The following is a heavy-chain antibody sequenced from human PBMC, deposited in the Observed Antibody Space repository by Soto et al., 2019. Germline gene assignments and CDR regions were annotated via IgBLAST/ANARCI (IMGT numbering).Heavy chain of an antibody. J-gene: IGHJ4*02. CDR1: GYSFTSYA. CDR2: INAGNGNT. V-gene: IGHV1-3*01. CDR3: ARFGGYSGYDSLDY. Sequence: QVQLVQSGAEVKKPGASVKVSCKASGYSFTSYAMHWVRQAPGQRLEWMGWINAGNGNTKYSQKFQGRVTITRDTSASTAYMELISLRSEDTAVYYCARFGGYSGYDSLDYWGQGTLVTVSS. D-gene: IGHD5-12*01.